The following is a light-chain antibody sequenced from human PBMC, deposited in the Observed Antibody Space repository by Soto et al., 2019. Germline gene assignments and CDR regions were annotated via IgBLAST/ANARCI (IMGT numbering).Light chain of an antibody. Sequence: IQMTQSPSTLSASVGYRFTITCRASQSISKWLVWYQQKPGKAPKLLIYQASSLESGVPSRFSGSGYGTEFTLTISSLQPDDFATYYCQQYNTYLTFGGGTTVDIK. CDR1: QSISKW. CDR3: QQYNTYLT. V-gene: IGKV1-5*03. J-gene: IGKJ4*01. CDR2: QAS.